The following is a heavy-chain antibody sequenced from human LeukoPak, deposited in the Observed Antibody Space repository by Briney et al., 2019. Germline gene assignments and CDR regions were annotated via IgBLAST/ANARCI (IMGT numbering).Heavy chain of an antibody. CDR2: INPNSGGT. D-gene: IGHD2-8*01. CDR1: GYTFTNYG. V-gene: IGHV1-2*02. Sequence: ASVKVSCKAFGYTFTNYGISWVRQAPGQGLEWMGWINPNSGGTNYAQKFQGRVTMTRDTSISTAYMELSRLRSDDTAVYYCARGAIVLMVYARGLDYWGQGTLVTVSS. J-gene: IGHJ4*02. CDR3: ARGAIVLMVYARGLDY.